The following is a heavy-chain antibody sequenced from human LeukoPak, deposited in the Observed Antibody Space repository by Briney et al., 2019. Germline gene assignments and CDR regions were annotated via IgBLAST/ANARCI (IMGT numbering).Heavy chain of an antibody. J-gene: IGHJ4*02. V-gene: IGHV4-59*01. CDR1: GGSISSYY. CDR2: IYYSGST. D-gene: IGHD1-26*01. CDR3: ARVPRIVGASYYFDY. Sequence: SETLSLTCTVSGGSISSYYWSWIRQPPGKGLEWIGYIYYSGSTNYNPSLKSRVTMSVDTSKNQFSLKLSSVTAADTAVYYCARVPRIVGASYYFDYWGQGTLVTVSS.